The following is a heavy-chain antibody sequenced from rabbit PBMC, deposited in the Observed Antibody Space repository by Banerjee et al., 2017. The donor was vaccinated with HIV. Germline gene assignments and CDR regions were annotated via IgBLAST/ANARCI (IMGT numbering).Heavy chain of an antibody. V-gene: IGHV1S43*01. J-gene: IGHJ4*01. D-gene: IGHD4-1*01. CDR3: ARDLAGVIGWNFNL. CDR1: GIDFSSGYD. Sequence: QSLEESGGGLVKPGASLTLTCKASGIDFSSGYDMCWVRQAPGKGLELIACIYSSNGDKWYRSWVNGRFTISRRPSLNTVDLKMTSLTVADTASYFCARDLAGVIGWNFNLWGQGTLVTVS. CDR2: IYSSNGDK.